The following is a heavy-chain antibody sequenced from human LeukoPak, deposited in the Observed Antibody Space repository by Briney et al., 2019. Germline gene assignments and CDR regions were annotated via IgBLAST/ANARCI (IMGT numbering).Heavy chain of an antibody. D-gene: IGHD3-22*01. CDR2: ISNSGDNT. Sequence: GGTLRLSCAASGFTFSSYVMSWVRQAPGKGLEWVSAISNSGDNTYYADSVKGRFTISRDNAKKSLYLQMNSLRAEDTAVYYCAGATWDSSGYYFDYWGQGTRVTVSS. CDR1: GFTFSSYV. V-gene: IGHV3-23*01. J-gene: IGHJ4*02. CDR3: AGATWDSSGYYFDY.